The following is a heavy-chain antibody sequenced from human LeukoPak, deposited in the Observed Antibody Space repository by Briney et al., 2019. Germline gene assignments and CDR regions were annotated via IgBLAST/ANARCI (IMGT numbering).Heavy chain of an antibody. V-gene: IGHV4-59*01. CDR2: IYYSGTT. Sequence: KPSETLSLTCTVSGGSISSYYWSWIRQPPGKGLEWIGYIYYSGTTNYNPSLKSRVTISVDTSKNQFSLKLSSMTAADTAVYYCARDLAIFGVVNYYGMDVWGQGTTVTVSS. D-gene: IGHD3-3*01. J-gene: IGHJ6*02. CDR3: ARDLAIFGVVNYYGMDV. CDR1: GGSISSYY.